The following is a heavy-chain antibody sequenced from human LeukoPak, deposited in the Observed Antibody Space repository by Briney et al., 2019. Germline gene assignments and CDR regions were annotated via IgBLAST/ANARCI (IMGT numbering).Heavy chain of an antibody. J-gene: IGHJ5*02. CDR3: ARLEPRCPHPWCWFDP. V-gene: IGHV4-38-2*02. CDR2: IYHSGST. Sequence: SETLSLTCTVSGYSISSGYYWGWIRQPPGKGLEWIGSIYHSGSTYYNPSLKSRVTISVDTSKNQFSLKLSSVTAADTAVYYCARLEPRCPHPWCWFDPWGQGTLVTVSS. D-gene: IGHD1-1*01. CDR1: GYSISSGYY.